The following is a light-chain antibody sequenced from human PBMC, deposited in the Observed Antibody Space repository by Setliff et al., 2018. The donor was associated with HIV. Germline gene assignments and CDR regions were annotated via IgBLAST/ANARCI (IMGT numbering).Light chain of an antibody. CDR3: SSYTSSTPLYV. CDR2: DVN. Sequence: QSALTQPASVSGSPGQSNTISCTGTSSDVGTYNFVSWYQQHPGKAPKLIIYDVNYRPSGVSNRFSGSKSGSTASLTISGLQAEDEADYYCSSYTSSTPLYVFGTGTKVTVL. CDR1: SSDVGTYNF. V-gene: IGLV2-14*03. J-gene: IGLJ1*01.